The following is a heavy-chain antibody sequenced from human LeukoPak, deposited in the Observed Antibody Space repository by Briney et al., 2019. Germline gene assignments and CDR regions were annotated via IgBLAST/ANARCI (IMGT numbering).Heavy chain of an antibody. D-gene: IGHD3-10*01. CDR1: GGSFSGYY. CDR2: INHSGST. V-gene: IGHV4-34*01. J-gene: IGHJ5*02. CDR3: ARGPHQRLLWFGELYPHWFDP. Sequence: KPSETLSLTCAVYGGSFSGYYWSWIRQPPGKGLEWIGEINHSGSTNYNPSLKSRVTISVDTSKNQFSLKLSSVTAADTAVYYCARGPHQRLLWFGELYPHWFDPWGQGTLVTVSS.